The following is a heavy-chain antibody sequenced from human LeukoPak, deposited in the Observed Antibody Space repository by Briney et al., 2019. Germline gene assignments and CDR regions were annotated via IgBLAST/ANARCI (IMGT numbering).Heavy chain of an antibody. CDR2: ITQGGSEK. Sequence: QPGGSLRLSCAASGFTFSSFWMSWVRQAPGKGLEWVANITQGGSEKFYVDSVKGPFTISRDNAKNSLYLQMNSLRAEDTAVYYCARASTVTSYYFDSWGQGTLVTVSS. V-gene: IGHV3-7*02. CDR1: GFTFSSFW. D-gene: IGHD4-17*01. J-gene: IGHJ4*02. CDR3: ARASTVTSYYFDS.